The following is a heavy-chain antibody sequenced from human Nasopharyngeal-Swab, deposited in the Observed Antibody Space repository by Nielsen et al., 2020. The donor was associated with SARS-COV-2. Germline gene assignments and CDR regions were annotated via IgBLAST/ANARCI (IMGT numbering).Heavy chain of an antibody. CDR1: GDTFINNA. J-gene: IGHJ3*02. Sequence: SVKVSCKASGDTFINNAISWLRQPPGQGLEWMGGIIPIYGTTNRAQKFQGRLTITADDTTNTAYMELSSLRSEDTAVYYCARESLPSYYDDSRGYAGYAFDIWGQGTMVTVSS. CDR3: ARESLPSYYDDSRGYAGYAFDI. V-gene: IGHV1-69*13. D-gene: IGHD3-22*01. CDR2: IIPIYGTT.